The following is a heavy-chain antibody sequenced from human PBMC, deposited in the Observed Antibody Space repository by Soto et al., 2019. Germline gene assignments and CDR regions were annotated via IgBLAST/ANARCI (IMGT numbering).Heavy chain of an antibody. D-gene: IGHD3-3*01. V-gene: IGHV3-74*01. J-gene: IGHJ6*03. Sequence: GGSLRLSCAASGFTFSSYWMHWVRQAPGKGLVWVSRINSDGSSTSYADSVKGRFTISRDNAKNTLYLQMNSLRAEDTAVYYCARDHYDFWSGYYGHYMDVWGKGTTVTVSS. CDR3: ARDHYDFWSGYYGHYMDV. CDR2: INSDGSST. CDR1: GFTFSSYW.